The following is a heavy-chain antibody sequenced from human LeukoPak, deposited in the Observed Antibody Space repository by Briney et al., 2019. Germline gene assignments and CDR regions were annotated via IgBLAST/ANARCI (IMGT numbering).Heavy chain of an antibody. Sequence: GGSVSHSCLLSGFTYSDYWMNWVRPAPPRGLEWVASIKQDGSEKPYVASVKGRFTISRYNPKNSLYLQMSSLRAEDTAVYYCGRDGTAPGLYFDLWGQGTLVPVSS. D-gene: IGHD6-13*01. J-gene: IGHJ4*01. CDR3: GRDGTAPGLYFDL. CDR2: IKQDGSEK. CDR1: GFTYSDYW. V-gene: IGHV3-7*01.